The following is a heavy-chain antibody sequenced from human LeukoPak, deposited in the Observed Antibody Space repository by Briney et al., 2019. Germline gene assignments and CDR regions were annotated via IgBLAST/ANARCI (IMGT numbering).Heavy chain of an antibody. V-gene: IGHV1-46*01. CDR1: GYIFTDYY. J-gene: IGHJ4*02. CDR3: ARDRWELPYYFDY. D-gene: IGHD1-26*01. CDR2: LNSSGGST. Sequence: GASVTVSCKTSGYIFTDYYIHWVRQAPGQGLEWMGILNSSGGSTTYAQKFQGRITMTRDASTSTVYMELRSLRSEDTAVYYCARDRWELPYYFDYWGQGTLVTVSS.